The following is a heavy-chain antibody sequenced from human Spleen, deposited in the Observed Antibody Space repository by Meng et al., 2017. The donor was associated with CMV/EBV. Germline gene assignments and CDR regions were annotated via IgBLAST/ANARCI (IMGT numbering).Heavy chain of an antibody. D-gene: IGHD1-7*01. J-gene: IGHJ4*02. CDR3: AVRGWNYGY. CDR1: GGSFSGYY. CDR2: INHSGST. Sequence: QVQLQQWGAGLLKPSETLSLTCAGYGGSFSGYYWSGIRQPPGKGLEWIGEINHSGSTNYNPSLKSRVTISVDTSKNQFSLKLSSVTAADTAVYYCAVRGWNYGYWGQGILVTFSS. V-gene: IGHV4-34*01.